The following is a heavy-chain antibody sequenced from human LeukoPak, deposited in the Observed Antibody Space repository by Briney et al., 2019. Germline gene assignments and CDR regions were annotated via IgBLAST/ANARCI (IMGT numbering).Heavy chain of an antibody. D-gene: IGHD1-26*01. V-gene: IGHV3-23*01. CDR2: ISDTGDIT. J-gene: IGHJ4*02. CDR1: GFTFSSYA. CDR3: ATLRERRATYHRFHY. Sequence: GGSLTLSCAASGFTFSSYAITWVRQAPGKGLEWVSVISDTGDITYYADSLKGRFTVSRDNSRNTLFLQMSSLRAEDTAFYYCATLRERRATYHRFHYWGQGTLVTVSS.